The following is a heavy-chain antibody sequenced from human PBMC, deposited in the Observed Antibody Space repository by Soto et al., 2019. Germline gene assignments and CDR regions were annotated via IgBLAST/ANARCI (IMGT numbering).Heavy chain of an antibody. CDR1: GGTFSSYA. CDR2: IIPIFGTA. CDR3: AREPIMTQQLAIDYYGMDV. Sequence: QVQLVQSGAEVKKPGSSVKVSCKASGGTFSSYAISWVRQAPGQGLEWMGGIIPIFGTANYAQKFQGRVTITADESTSTAYMELSSLRSEDTAVYYCAREPIMTQQLAIDYYGMDVWGQGTTVTVSS. D-gene: IGHD6-13*01. V-gene: IGHV1-69*01. J-gene: IGHJ6*02.